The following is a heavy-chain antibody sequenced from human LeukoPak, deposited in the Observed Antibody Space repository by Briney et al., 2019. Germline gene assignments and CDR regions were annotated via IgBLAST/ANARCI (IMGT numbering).Heavy chain of an antibody. CDR3: ARTTHAFDI. Sequence: GGSLRLSCAASGLTVSSIYISGVGQAPGKGLEWVSLTYSGGSSYYADSVEGRFTISRDIPKPTLYLQMNSLSAEDTAVYYCARTTHAFDIWGEGTLVTVSS. CDR1: GLTVSSIY. CDR2: TYSGGSS. D-gene: IGHD1-1*01. V-gene: IGHV3-66*01. J-gene: IGHJ3*02.